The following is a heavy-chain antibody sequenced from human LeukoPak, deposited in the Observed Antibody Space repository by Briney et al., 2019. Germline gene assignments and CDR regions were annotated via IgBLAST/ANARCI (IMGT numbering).Heavy chain of an antibody. V-gene: IGHV1-8*01. CDR2: MNPNSGNT. D-gene: IGHD5-18*01. J-gene: IGHJ5*02. Sequence: ASVKVSCKASGYTFTSYDINWVRQATGQGLEWMGWMNPNSGNTGYAQKFQGRVTVTRNTSISTAYMELSSLRSEDTAVYYCARGHGYSYGYLSYWFDPWGQGTLVTVSS. CDR1: GYTFTSYD. CDR3: ARGHGYSYGYLSYWFDP.